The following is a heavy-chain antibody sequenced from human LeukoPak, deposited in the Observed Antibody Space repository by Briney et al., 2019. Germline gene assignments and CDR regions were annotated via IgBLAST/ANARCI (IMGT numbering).Heavy chain of an antibody. V-gene: IGHV1-18*01. Sequence: ASVKVSCKASGYTFTSYDINWVRQATGQGLEWMGWISAYNGNTNYAQKLQGRVTMTTDTSTSTAYMELRSLRSDDTAVYYCARDFNDYGDYVGDYWGQGTLVAVSS. J-gene: IGHJ4*02. CDR3: ARDFNDYGDYVGDY. CDR2: ISAYNGNT. D-gene: IGHD4-17*01. CDR1: GYTFTSYD.